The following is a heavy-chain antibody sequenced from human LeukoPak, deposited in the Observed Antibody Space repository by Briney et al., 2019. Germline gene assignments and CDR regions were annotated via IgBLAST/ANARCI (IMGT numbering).Heavy chain of an antibody. CDR1: GFTFSNAW. CDR2: IKSKTDGATT. J-gene: IGHJ6*02. Sequence: GGSLRLSCAASGFTFSNAWMSWVRQAPGKGLEWVGRIKSKTDGATTDYAAPVKGRFTISRDDSKNTLYLQMNSLKTEDTAVYHCTTTGFQRYHYYYGMDVWGQGTTVTVSS. D-gene: IGHD1-14*01. CDR3: TTTGFQRYHYYYGMDV. V-gene: IGHV3-15*01.